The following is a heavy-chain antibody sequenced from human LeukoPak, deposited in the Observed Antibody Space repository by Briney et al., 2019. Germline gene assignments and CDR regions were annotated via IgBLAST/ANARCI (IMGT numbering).Heavy chain of an antibody. V-gene: IGHV5-51*01. J-gene: IGHJ3*02. D-gene: IGHD2-15*01. CDR3: ARDGIGYCSGGSCPPHDAFDI. CDR1: GYSFTSYW. CDR2: IYPGDSDT. Sequence: GESLKISCKGSGYSFTSYWIGWVRQMPGKGLEWMGIIYPGDSDTRYSPSFQGQVTISADKSNSTAYLQWSSLKAPDTAMYYCARDGIGYCSGGSCPPHDAFDIWGQGTMVTVSS.